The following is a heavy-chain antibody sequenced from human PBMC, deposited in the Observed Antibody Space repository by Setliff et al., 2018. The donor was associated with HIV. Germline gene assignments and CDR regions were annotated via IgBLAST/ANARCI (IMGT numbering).Heavy chain of an antibody. D-gene: IGHD3-10*01. CDR2: INPNTGDT. Sequence: GASVKVSCKASGYTFNAYYIHWVRQAPGQGLEWMGRINPNTGDTNFAQMFQDRVTMTRDTSIATAYMELKRLKSDDTAVYYCARVSEFFASGSYYNPYFGLWGQGTLVTVSS. CDR1: GYTFNAYY. CDR3: ARVSEFFASGSYYNPYFGL. V-gene: IGHV1-2*06. J-gene: IGHJ4*02.